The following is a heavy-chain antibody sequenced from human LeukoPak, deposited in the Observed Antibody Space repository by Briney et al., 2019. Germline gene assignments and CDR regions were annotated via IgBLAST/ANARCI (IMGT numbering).Heavy chain of an antibody. CDR2: FDPEDGET. J-gene: IGHJ6*02. CDR1: GYTLTELS. CDR3: ATDFTPYYYYGMDV. Sequence: ASVKVSCKVSGYTLTELSMHWVRQAPGKGLEWMGGFDPEDGETIYAQKFQGRVTMTEDTPTDTAYMELSSLRSEDTAVYYCATDFTPYYYYGMDVWGQGTTVTVSS. V-gene: IGHV1-24*01.